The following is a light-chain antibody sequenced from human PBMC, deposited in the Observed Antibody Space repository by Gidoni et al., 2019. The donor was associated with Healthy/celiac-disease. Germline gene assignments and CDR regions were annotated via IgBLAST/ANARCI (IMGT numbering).Light chain of an antibody. CDR1: QSVSSY. CDR3: QQRSTWPST. V-gene: IGKV3-11*01. Sequence: EIVLTQSPATMSLSPGERATLSCRASQSVSSYLAWYQQKPVQAPRLLIYDASNKATGIPARFSDSVSGTIFTLAVISLAPEDFAVYYCQQRSTWPSTFGGGTKVEI. CDR2: DAS. J-gene: IGKJ4*01.